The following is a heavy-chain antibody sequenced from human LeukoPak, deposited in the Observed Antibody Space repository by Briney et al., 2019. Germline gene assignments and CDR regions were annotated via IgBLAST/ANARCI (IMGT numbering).Heavy chain of an antibody. CDR1: GFTFSSYE. D-gene: IGHD3-22*01. J-gene: IGHJ3*02. CDR2: ISSSGSTI. CDR3: ARDPAPYYYDSSGYSSDAFDI. Sequence: GGSLRLSCAASGFTFSSYEMNWVRQAPGKGLEWVSYISSSGSTIYYADSVKGRFTISRDNAKNSLYLQMNSLRAEDTAVHYCARDPAPYYYDSSGYSSDAFDIWGQGTMVTVSS. V-gene: IGHV3-48*03.